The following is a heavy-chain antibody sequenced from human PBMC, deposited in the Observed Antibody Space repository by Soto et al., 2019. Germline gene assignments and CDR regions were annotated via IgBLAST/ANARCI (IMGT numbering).Heavy chain of an antibody. CDR1: RYTFRSYG. D-gene: IGHD1-7*01. Sequence: VGSLSLSCAASRYTFRSYGMMWDRQATGKGLEWGSAISQSVGGNTYYAGPVKGRFTISIDDSKNTLYLQIDSLRPEDPAQYYCAGWNYDYWGQGTQVTVSS. CDR2: ISQSVGGNT. J-gene: IGHJ4*02. V-gene: IGHV3-23*01. CDR3: AGWNYDY.